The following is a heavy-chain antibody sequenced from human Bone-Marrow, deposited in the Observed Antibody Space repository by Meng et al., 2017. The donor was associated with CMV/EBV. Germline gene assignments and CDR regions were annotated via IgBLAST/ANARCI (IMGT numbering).Heavy chain of an antibody. J-gene: IGHJ4*02. CDR3: ARGTRQFYFDY. CDR2: IAVYNGDT. V-gene: IGHV1-18*01. CDR1: GVTFNTYF. Sequence: ASVKVSCKASGVTFNTYFINWVRQAPGQGLEWLGWIAVYNGDTNYAQSLQGRVTMTADTSTTTAYMQLTSLRPDDTAVYYCARGTRQFYFDYWGKARLVAASS. D-gene: IGHD6-19*01.